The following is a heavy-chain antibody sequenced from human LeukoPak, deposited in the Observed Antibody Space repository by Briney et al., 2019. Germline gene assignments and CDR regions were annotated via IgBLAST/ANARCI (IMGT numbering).Heavy chain of an antibody. Sequence: GGSLRLSCAASGFNFTNYNMNWVRQAPGKGLEWVSSIHSSSGSIYYADSLKGRFTISRDNAKNSLYLQMNSLRAEDTAVYYCARDLWPLGYYYGMDVWGQGTTVTVSS. CDR2: IHSSSGSI. CDR1: GFNFTNYN. D-gene: IGHD3-16*01. J-gene: IGHJ6*02. CDR3: ARDLWPLGYYYGMDV. V-gene: IGHV3-21*01.